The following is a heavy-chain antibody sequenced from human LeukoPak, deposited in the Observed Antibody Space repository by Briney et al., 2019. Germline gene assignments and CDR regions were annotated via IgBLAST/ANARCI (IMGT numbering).Heavy chain of an antibody. CDR1: GYSFSSGYY. CDR3: ARRYSNSYFDY. V-gene: IGHV4-38-2*01. J-gene: IGHJ4*02. CDR2: IYHGGST. Sequence: AETLSLTCAVSGYSFSSGYYWAWIRQPPGEGLEGIGNIYHGGSTYYNPSLKSRVTISVDTSKTQFSLKLSSVTAADTAVYYCARRYSNSYFDYWGQGTLVTVSS. D-gene: IGHD4-11*01.